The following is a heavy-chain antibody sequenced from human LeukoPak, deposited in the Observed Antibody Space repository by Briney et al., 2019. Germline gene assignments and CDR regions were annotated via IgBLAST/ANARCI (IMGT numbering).Heavy chain of an antibody. CDR3: ARDAILWFGDYYYYYYMDV. CDR1: GYTFTGYY. CDR2: INPSGGST. V-gene: IGHV1-46*01. D-gene: IGHD3-10*01. J-gene: IGHJ6*03. Sequence: ASVKVSCKASGYTFTGYYMHWVRQAPGQGLEWMGIINPSGGSTSYAQKFQGRVTMTRDMSTSTVYMGLSSLRSEDTAVYYCARDAILWFGDYYYYYYMDVWGKGTTVTVSS.